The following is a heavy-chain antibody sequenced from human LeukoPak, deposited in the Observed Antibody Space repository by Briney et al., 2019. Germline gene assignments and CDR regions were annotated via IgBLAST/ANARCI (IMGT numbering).Heavy chain of an antibody. CDR3: ARENYSSEGNWFDP. D-gene: IGHD6-19*01. CDR1: GFTVSSNY. Sequence: GGSLRPSCAASGFTVSSNYMSWVRQAPGKGLEWVSVIYSGGSTYYADSVKGRFTISRDNSKNTLYLQMNSLRAEDTAVYYCARENYSSEGNWFDPWGQGTLVTVSS. V-gene: IGHV3-66*01. J-gene: IGHJ5*02. CDR2: IYSGGST.